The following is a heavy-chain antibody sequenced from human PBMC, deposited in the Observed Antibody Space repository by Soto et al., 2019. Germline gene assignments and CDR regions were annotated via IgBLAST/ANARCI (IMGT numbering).Heavy chain of an antibody. CDR3: ERNDYYDSVMYFFDY. CDR2: INPGNGDA. CDR1: GYTFNKYP. J-gene: IGHJ4*02. V-gene: IGHV1-3*01. D-gene: IGHD3-22*01. Sequence: QVQVVQSGAEVKKPGASVKVSCKTSGYTFNKYPIHWVRQAPGQGLEWMGWINPGNGDAGYSQKFQDRVTITRDTSASTAYMELSSLRSEDTAVYYCERNDYYDSVMYFFDYWGQGTLVTVSS.